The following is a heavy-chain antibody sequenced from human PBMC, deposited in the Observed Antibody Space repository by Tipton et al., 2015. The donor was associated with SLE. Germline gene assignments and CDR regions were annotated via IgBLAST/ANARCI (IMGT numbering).Heavy chain of an antibody. Sequence: RSLRLSCAASGFTFDDYAMHWVRQAPGKGLEWVSGISWNSGSIGYADSVKGRFTISRDNAKNSLYLQMNSLRAEDTALYYCAKDNPLSSSRGPLYYYGMDVWGQGTTVTVS. CDR2: ISWNSGSI. D-gene: IGHD6-13*01. CDR1: GFTFDDYA. J-gene: IGHJ6*02. V-gene: IGHV3-9*01. CDR3: AKDNPLSSSRGPLYYYGMDV.